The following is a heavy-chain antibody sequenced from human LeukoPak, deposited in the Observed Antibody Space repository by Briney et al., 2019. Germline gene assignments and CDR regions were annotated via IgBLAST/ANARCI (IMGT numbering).Heavy chain of an antibody. Sequence: GESLKISCYGSGYGFTSSWIGWVRQMPGKGLEWMGFIYPGDSDTRYSPSFQDQVTISADKSIGTAFLQWRSLKASDTAIYYCAVGTTPYFIHYWGQGTLVTVSS. CDR2: IYPGDSDT. J-gene: IGHJ4*02. CDR1: GYGFTSSW. CDR3: AVGTTPYFIHY. V-gene: IGHV5-51*01. D-gene: IGHD2/OR15-2a*01.